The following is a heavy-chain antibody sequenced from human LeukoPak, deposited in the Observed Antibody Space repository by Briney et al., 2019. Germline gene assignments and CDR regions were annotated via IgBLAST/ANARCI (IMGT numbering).Heavy chain of an antibody. Sequence: SETLSLTCTVSGGSISPYYWSWIRQPAGKGLEWIGRIYTSGSTNYNPSLKSRVTISVDTSKNQFSLKLSSVTAADTAVYYCARAGDVLRYFDWFPDNSGGAFDIWGQGTMVTVSS. D-gene: IGHD3-9*01. J-gene: IGHJ3*02. CDR3: ARAGDVLRYFDWFPDNSGGAFDI. CDR1: GGSISPYY. V-gene: IGHV4-4*07. CDR2: IYTSGST.